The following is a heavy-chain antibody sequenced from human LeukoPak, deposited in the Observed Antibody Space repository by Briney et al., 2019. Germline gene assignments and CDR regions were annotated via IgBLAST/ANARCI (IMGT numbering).Heavy chain of an antibody. D-gene: IGHD1-26*01. V-gene: IGHV1-69*08. J-gene: IGHJ5*02. CDR3: TRVTLRGSKYNWFDP. CDR1: GGTFNTHI. CDR2: ITPIIGTT. Sequence: GASVKVSCRSSGGTFNTHIFNWVRQAPGQGHEWMGRITPIIGTTKYAQRFQARVTITADRSTSTAYLELSGLTYDDTAVYYCTRVTLRGSKYNWFDPWGQGTHVSVSS.